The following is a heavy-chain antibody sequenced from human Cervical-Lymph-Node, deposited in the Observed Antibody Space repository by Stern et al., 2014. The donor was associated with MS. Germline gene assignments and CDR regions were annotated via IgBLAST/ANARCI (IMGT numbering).Heavy chain of an antibody. Sequence: VQLEESGPGLVKPSETLSLTCTVSGGSISGYDCSWIRQPPGKGLEWIGHIYYSGSTNYMPSLKSRVSLSIDTPKNQFSLKLSSVTAADTAVYYCARSRDAYSPLAYWGQGALVTVSS. CDR1: GGSISGYD. CDR2: IYYSGST. J-gene: IGHJ4*02. CDR3: ARSRDAYSPLAY. V-gene: IGHV4-59*01. D-gene: IGHD5-24*01.